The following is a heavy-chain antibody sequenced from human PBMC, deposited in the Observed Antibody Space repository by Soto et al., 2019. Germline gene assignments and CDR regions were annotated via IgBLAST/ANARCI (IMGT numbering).Heavy chain of an antibody. Sequence: GGSLRLSCAASGFTFSNFSINWVRQAPGKGLEWVSSISSRSDIYYADSLKGRFTISRDNAKNSVSLQMNSLRAEDTAVYYCAREYTAWPLAYGLDVWGQGTTVTVSS. D-gene: IGHD2-2*02. CDR3: AREYTAWPLAYGLDV. V-gene: IGHV3-21*01. J-gene: IGHJ6*02. CDR2: ISSRSDI. CDR1: GFTFSNFS.